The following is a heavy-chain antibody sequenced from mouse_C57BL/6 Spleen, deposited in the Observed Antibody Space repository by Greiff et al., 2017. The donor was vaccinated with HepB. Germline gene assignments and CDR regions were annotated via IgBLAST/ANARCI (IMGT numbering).Heavy chain of an antibody. V-gene: IGHV14-1*01. Sequence: EVQLQQSGAELVRPGASVKLSCTASGFNIKDYYMHWVKQRTEQGLEWIGRIDPEDGDTEYAPKFQGKATMTADTSSNTAYLQLRRLTSEDTAVYYCTTDDRWFAYWCRGTLVTVSA. CDR2: IDPEDGDT. D-gene: IGHD2-3*01. CDR3: TTDDRWFAY. J-gene: IGHJ3*01. CDR1: GFNIKDYY.